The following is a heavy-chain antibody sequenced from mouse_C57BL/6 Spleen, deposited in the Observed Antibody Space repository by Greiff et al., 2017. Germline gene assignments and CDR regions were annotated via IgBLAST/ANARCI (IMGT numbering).Heavy chain of an antibody. CDR2: ISSGSSTN. CDR1: GFTFSDYG. D-gene: IGHD1-2*01. CDR3: ANEYHYYFDY. V-gene: IGHV5-17*01. Sequence: VQLQQSGAGLVKPGASLKLSCAASGFTFSDYGMNWVRQAPEKGLEWVAYISSGSSTNYYADKVKGRVTISRDNAKNTLFLQITRLTSEDTAMYYYANEYHYYFDYWGQGTTLTVSS. J-gene: IGHJ2*01.